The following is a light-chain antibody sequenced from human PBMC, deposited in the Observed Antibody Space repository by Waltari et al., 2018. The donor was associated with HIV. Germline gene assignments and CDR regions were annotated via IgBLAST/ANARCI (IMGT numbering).Light chain of an antibody. J-gene: IGKJ4*01. CDR1: QSLLYGSNNKNR. CDR2: WAS. Sequence: SLSVSPGERATINCKSSQSLLYGSNNKNRLAWYQQRPGQPPKLLISWASTREAGVPDRFSGSGSGTDFTLTINSLQAEDVAVYYCQQFSLSPPLTFGGGTKVEIK. V-gene: IGKV4-1*01. CDR3: QQFSLSPPLT.